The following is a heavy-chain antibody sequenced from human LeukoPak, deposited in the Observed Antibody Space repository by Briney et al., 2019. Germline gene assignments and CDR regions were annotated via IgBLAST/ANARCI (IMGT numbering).Heavy chain of an antibody. J-gene: IGHJ4*02. CDR2: IYHSGST. D-gene: IGHD3-3*01. V-gene: IGHV4-38-2*01. CDR1: GYSISSGYY. CDR3: ARLEDYDFDY. Sequence: SETLSLTCAVSGYSISSGYYWGWIRQPPGKGLEWIGSIYHSGSTYYNPSLKRRVTISVDTSKNQFSLKLSSVTAADTAVYYCARLEDYDFDYWGQGTLVTVSS.